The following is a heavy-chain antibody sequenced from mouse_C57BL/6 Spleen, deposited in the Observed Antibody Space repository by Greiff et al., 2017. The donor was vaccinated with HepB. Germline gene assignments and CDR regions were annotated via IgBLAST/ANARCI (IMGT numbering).Heavy chain of an antibody. CDR3: ARDDYDGTGGFAY. CDR2: INPGSGGT. V-gene: IGHV1-54*01. J-gene: IGHJ3*01. CDR1: GYAFTNYL. Sequence: QVQLQQSGAELVRPGTSVKVSCKASGYAFTNYLIEWVKQRPGQGLEWIGVINPGSGGTNYNEKFKGKATLTADKSSSTAYMQLSSLTSEDSAVYFCARDDYDGTGGFAYWGQGTLVTVSA. D-gene: IGHD2-4*01.